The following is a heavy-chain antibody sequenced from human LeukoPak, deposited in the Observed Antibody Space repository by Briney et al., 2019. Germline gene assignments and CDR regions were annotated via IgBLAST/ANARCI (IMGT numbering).Heavy chain of an antibody. Sequence: GGSLRLSCAASGFTFSSYGMHWVRQAPGKGLEWVAFIRYDGSNKYYADSVKGRFTISRDNSKNTLYLQMNSLRAEDTAVYYCAKGPRILSPNYYYHYMDVWGKGTTVTISS. CDR1: GFTFSSYG. J-gene: IGHJ6*03. CDR2: IRYDGSNK. CDR3: AKGPRILSPNYYYHYMDV. V-gene: IGHV3-30*02. D-gene: IGHD2-15*01.